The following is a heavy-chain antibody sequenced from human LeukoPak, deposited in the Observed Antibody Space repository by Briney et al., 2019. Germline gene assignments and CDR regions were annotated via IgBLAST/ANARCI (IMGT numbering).Heavy chain of an antibody. CDR2: THYSGAT. Sequence: SETPSLTCTVSGGSISSYYWSWLRQPPGKGLEYIGYTHYSGATNYNPSLKSRVTISLDTSGNQFSLKPSSVTAADTAVYYCASGYCGGACQLGGVDMWGQGTMVTVSS. V-gene: IGHV4-59*01. D-gene: IGHD2-21*02. J-gene: IGHJ3*02. CDR3: ASGYCGGACQLGGVDM. CDR1: GGSISSYY.